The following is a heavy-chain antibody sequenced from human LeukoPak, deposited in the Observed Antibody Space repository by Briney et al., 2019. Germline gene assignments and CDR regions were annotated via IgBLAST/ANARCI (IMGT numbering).Heavy chain of an antibody. V-gene: IGHV1-2*02. CDR1: GYTFTGYY. D-gene: IGHD3-10*01. CDR2: INPNSGGT. J-gene: IGHJ6*03. CDR3: ARDRPYGSGIYYYYYYYMDV. Sequence: GASVKVSCKASGYTFTGYYLHWVRQAPGQGLEWMGWINPNSGGTNYAQKFQGRVTMTRDTSISTAYMELSRLRSDDTAVYYCARDRPYGSGIYYYYYYYMDVWGKGTTVTISS.